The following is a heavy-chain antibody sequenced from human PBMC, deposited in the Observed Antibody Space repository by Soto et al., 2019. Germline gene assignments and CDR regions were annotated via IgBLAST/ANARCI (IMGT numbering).Heavy chain of an antibody. CDR1: GFTFSSYC. Sequence: EVQLVESGGGLVQPGGSLRLSCEASGFTFSSYCMTWVRQAPGKGLEWVAHIKQDGSERYYVDSVKGRCTISRDNAKNSLYLQMNSLRAEDTAVYYCARVPSTRDIWSYGVGGRYYYYYMDVWGKGTTVTVSS. D-gene: IGHD1-7*01. J-gene: IGHJ6*03. CDR2: IKQDGSER. CDR3: ARVPSTRDIWSYGVGGRYYYYYMDV. V-gene: IGHV3-7*04.